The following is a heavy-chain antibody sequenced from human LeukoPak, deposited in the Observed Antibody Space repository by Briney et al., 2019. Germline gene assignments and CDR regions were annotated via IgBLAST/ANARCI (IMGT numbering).Heavy chain of an antibody. J-gene: IGHJ5*02. CDR1: GFTFSSYA. CDR3: AKRLGAVAGTDGWFDP. D-gene: IGHD6-19*01. V-gene: IGHV3-23*01. Sequence: PGGSLRLSCAASGFTFSSYAMNWVRQAPGKGLEWVSAISGSGGSTYYADSVKGRFTISRDNSKNTLYLQMNSLRAEDTAVYYCAKRLGAVAGTDGWFDPWGQGTLVTVSS. CDR2: ISGSGGST.